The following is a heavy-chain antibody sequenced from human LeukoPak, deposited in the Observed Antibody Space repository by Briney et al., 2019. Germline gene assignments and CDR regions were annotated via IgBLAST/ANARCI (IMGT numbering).Heavy chain of an antibody. D-gene: IGHD3-22*01. J-gene: IGHJ4*02. V-gene: IGHV4-59*01. CDR1: GGSISSYY. CDR2: IYYSGST. Sequence: SETLSLTCTVSGGSISSYYWSWIRQPPGKGLEWIGYIYYSGSTNYNPSLKSRVTISVDTSKNQFSLKLSSVTAADTAVYYCARDVPYYYDSSGYFDYWGQGTLVTVSS. CDR3: ARDVPYYYDSSGYFDY.